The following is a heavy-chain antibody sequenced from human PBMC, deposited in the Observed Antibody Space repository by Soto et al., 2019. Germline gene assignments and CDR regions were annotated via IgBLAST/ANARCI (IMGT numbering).Heavy chain of an antibody. CDR2: VSTNNGNT. CDR3: AKLAGESECFDF. D-gene: IGHD1-26*01. CDR1: GYTFGYYN. J-gene: IGHJ4*02. V-gene: IGHV1-18*01. Sequence: QGQLVQSAAEMKKPGSSVKVSCKASGYTFGYYNIVWVRQAPGQGLEWMGRVSTNNGNTNYAQRFQGRVTMTADTSTSTAYVELRSLTPDDTAVYYCAKLAGESECFDFWGQGTLVTVSS.